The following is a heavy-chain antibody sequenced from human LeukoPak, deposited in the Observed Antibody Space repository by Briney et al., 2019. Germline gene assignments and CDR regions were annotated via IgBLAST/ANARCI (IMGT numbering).Heavy chain of an antibody. J-gene: IGHJ4*02. CDR2: IYYSGST. V-gene: IGHV4-59*01. Sequence: SETLSLTCTVSGGSISSYYWSWIRQPPGKGLEWIGYIYYSGSTNYNPSLKSRVTISVDTSKNQFSLKLCSVTAADTAVYYCARSLPSTYCSGGSCYSLFGYWGQGTLVTVSS. CDR1: GGSISSYY. CDR3: ARSLPSTYCSGGSCYSLFGY. D-gene: IGHD2-15*01.